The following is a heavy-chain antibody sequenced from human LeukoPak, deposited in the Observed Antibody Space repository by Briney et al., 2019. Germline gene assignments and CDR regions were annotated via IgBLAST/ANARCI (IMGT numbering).Heavy chain of an antibody. CDR3: AGVVAAVADNWFDP. Sequence: NPSETLSLTCAVYGGSFSGYYWSWIRQPPGKGLEWIGEINHSGSTNYNPSLKSRVTISVDTSKNQFSLKLSSVTAADTAVYYCAGVVAAVADNWFDPWGQGTLVTVSS. J-gene: IGHJ5*02. CDR1: GGSFSGYY. CDR2: INHSGST. D-gene: IGHD6-19*01. V-gene: IGHV4-34*01.